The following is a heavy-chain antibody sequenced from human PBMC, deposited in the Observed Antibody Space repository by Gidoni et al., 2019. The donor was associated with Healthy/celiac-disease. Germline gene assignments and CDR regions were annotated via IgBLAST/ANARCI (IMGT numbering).Heavy chain of an antibody. D-gene: IGHD3-22*01. CDR1: GFTFSDYY. V-gene: IGHV3-11*01. CDR3: ATITYYYDSSGYYQPPYYYYYGMDV. J-gene: IGHJ6*02. CDR2: ISSSGSTI. Sequence: QVQLVESGGGLVKPGGSLRLSCADSGFTFSDYYISWIRQAPGKGMEWVSYISSSGSTIYYADSVKGRFTISRDNAKNSLYLQMNSLRAEDTAVYYCATITYYYDSSGYYQPPYYYYYGMDVWGQGTTVTVSS.